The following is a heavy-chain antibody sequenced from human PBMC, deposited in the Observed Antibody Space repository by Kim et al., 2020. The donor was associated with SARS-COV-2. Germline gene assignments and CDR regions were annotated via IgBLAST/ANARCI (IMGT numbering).Heavy chain of an antibody. CDR3: ARWGETFDYYDSSGPDAFDI. CDR2: IIPIYGTA. CDR1: GCTFSSYA. V-gene: IGHV1-69*13. Sequence: SVKVSCKASGCTFSSYAISWVRQAPGQGLEWMGGIIPIYGTANYAQKFQGRVTITADESTSTAYMELSSLRSEDTAVYYCARWGETFDYYDSSGPDAFDIWGQGTMVTVSS. D-gene: IGHD3-22*01. J-gene: IGHJ3*02.